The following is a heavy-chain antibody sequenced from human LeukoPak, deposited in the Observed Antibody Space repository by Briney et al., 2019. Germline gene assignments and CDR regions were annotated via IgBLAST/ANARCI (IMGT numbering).Heavy chain of an antibody. J-gene: IGHJ3*02. D-gene: IGHD3-22*01. V-gene: IGHV3-48*03. Sequence: GGSLRLSCAASGSTFSNYEMNWVRQAPGKGLEWVSYISSSGRAIYYADSVEGRFTISRDNAQNSLYVQMNSLRAEDTAVYYCARGGYDSRGYYFNAFDIWGQGTMVTVSS. CDR3: ARGGYDSRGYYFNAFDI. CDR1: GSTFSNYE. CDR2: ISSSGRAI.